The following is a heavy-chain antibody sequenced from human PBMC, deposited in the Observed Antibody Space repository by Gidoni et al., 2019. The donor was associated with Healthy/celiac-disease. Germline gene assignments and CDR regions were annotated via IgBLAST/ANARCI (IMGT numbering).Heavy chain of an antibody. J-gene: IGHJ6*02. D-gene: IGHD6-13*01. CDR1: GYTFTNYA. V-gene: IGHV1-3*01. CDR3: ARPRVGAPGTVSRYDGMDV. Sequence: QVRLVQSGAGVKKPGASVKVSCKASGYTFTNYAMHWVRQAPGQRLEWMGWIHAGNGNTKYSQKFQGRVTITRDTSATTAYMELSSLRSEDTAVYYCARPRVGAPGTVSRYDGMDVWGQGTTVTVSS. CDR2: IHAGNGNT.